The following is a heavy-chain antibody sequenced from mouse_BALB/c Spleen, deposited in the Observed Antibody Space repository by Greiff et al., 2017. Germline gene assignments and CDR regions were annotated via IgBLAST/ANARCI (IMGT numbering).Heavy chain of an antibody. CDR2: IDPANGNT. CDR1: GFNIKDTY. CDR3: ALQLGLQIYFDY. D-gene: IGHD3-1*01. J-gene: IGHJ2*01. V-gene: IGHV14-3*02. Sequence: VQLQQPGVELVKPGASVKLSCTASGFNIKDTYMHWVKQRPEQGLEWIGRIDPANGNTKYDPKFQGKATITADTSSNTAYLQLSSLTSEDTAVYYCALQLGLQIYFDYWGQGTTLTVSS.